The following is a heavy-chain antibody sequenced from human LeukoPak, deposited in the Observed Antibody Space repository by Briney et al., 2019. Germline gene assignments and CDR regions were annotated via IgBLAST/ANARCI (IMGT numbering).Heavy chain of an antibody. J-gene: IGHJ6*03. Sequence: GASVKVSCKASGGTFSSYAISWVRQAPGQGLEWMGGIIPIFGTANYAQKFQGRVTITADKSTSTAYMELSSLRSEDTAVYYCATSWELSEYYYYYYMDVWGKGTTVTVSS. D-gene: IGHD1-7*01. V-gene: IGHV1-69*06. CDR3: ATSWELSEYYYYYYMDV. CDR1: GGTFSSYA. CDR2: IIPIFGTA.